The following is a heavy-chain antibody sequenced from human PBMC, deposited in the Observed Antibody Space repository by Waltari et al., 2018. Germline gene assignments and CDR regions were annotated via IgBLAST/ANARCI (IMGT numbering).Heavy chain of an antibody. CDR2: MNPNSGNT. Sequence: QVQLVQSGAEVKKPGSSVKVSCKASGGTFSSYAISWVRQATGQGLEWMGWMNPNSGNTGYAQKFQGRVTITRNTSISTAYMELSSLRSEDTAVYYCARGPRYCSSTSCHYWYFDLWGRGTLVTVSS. CDR1: GGTFSSYA. V-gene: IGHV1-8*03. D-gene: IGHD2-2*01. CDR3: ARGPRYCSSTSCHYWYFDL. J-gene: IGHJ2*01.